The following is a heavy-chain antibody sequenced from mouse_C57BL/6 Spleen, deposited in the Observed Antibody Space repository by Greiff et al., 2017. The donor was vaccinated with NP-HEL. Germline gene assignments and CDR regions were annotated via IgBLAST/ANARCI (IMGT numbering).Heavy chain of an antibody. D-gene: IGHD1-2*01. V-gene: IGHV1-55*01. CDR3: ARLVWAKFIFDY. Sequence: QVQLKQPGAELVKPGASVKMSCKASGYTFTSYWITWVKQRPGQGLGWIGDIYPGSGSTNYNEKFKSKATLTVDTSSSTAYMQLSSLTSEDSAVYYCARLVWAKFIFDYWGQGTTLTVSS. J-gene: IGHJ2*01. CDR1: GYTFTSYW. CDR2: IYPGSGST.